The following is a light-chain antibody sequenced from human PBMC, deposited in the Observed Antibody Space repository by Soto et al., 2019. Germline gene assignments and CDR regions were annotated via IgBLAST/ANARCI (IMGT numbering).Light chain of an antibody. Sequence: DMEITRSPATLSSSAGEGVALAYIASQSVSSYLAWYQQKPGKAPRLLIYDASNMATGIPSRFSGSGSGTDFTLTISSLQPEDFAVYYCQQHTNWPLTFGGGTKVDNK. CDR3: QQHTNWPLT. V-gene: IGKV3-11*01. J-gene: IGKJ4*01. CDR2: DAS. CDR1: QSVSSY.